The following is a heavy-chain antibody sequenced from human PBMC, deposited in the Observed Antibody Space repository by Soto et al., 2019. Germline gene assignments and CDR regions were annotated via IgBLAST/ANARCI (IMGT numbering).Heavy chain of an antibody. CDR2: LIPIFGTA. V-gene: IGHV1-69*06. Sequence: QVQLVQAGAEVKKPGSSVKVSCKASGGTFSSYAISWVRQAPGQGLEWMGGLIPIFGTANYAQKFQGRVTITADKSTSTAYMELSSLRSEDTAVYYCARSRSAAGNNWFDPWGQGTLVTVSS. CDR1: GGTFSSYA. J-gene: IGHJ5*02. CDR3: ARSRSAAGNNWFDP. D-gene: IGHD6-13*01.